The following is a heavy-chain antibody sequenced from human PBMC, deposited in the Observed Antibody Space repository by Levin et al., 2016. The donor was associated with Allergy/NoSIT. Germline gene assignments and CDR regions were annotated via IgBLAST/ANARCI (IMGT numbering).Heavy chain of an antibody. D-gene: IGHD4/OR15-4a*01. CDR2: ILYSGST. CDR3: ASKYRGYGRGATEWFDP. Sequence: SETLSLTCAVSGASISSTTYYWGWIRQPPGKGLEWIASILYSGSTYYNPSLRSRVSISADTSKNQVSLKLSSVTAADTAVYYCASKYRGYGRGATEWFDPWGQGTLVTVSS. J-gene: IGHJ5*02. CDR1: GASISSTTYY. V-gene: IGHV4-39*01.